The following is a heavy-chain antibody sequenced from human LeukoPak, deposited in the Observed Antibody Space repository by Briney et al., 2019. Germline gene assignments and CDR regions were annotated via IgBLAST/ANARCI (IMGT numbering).Heavy chain of an antibody. D-gene: IGHD1-1*01. Sequence: ASVKVSCKASGYTFTGYYMHWVRQAPGQGLEWMGWINPNSGGTNYAQKFQGRVTMTRDTSISTAYMELSSLRSEDTAVYYCATVWRDGNNWGYFDYWGQGTLVTVSP. J-gene: IGHJ4*02. V-gene: IGHV1-2*02. CDR2: INPNSGGT. CDR1: GYTFTGYY. CDR3: ATVWRDGNNWGYFDY.